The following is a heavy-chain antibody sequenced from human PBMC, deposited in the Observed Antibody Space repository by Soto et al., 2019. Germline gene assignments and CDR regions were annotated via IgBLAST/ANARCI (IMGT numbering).Heavy chain of an antibody. CDR1: GGSFSGYY. Sequence: SETLSLTCAVYGGSFSGYYWSWIRQPPGKGLECIGDIYYSGSTNYNPSLKSRVTISLDTSKNHFSLKLSSVTPADTAVYYCARLGGHYYMDVWGKGTTVTVSS. CDR2: IYYSGST. CDR3: ARLGGHYYMDV. J-gene: IGHJ6*03. D-gene: IGHD3-10*01. V-gene: IGHV4-59*01.